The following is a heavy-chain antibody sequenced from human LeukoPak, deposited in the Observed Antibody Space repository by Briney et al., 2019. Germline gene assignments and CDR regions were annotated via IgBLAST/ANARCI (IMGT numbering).Heavy chain of an antibody. Sequence: SQTLSLTCAVSGGSISSGGYSWSWIRQPPGKGLVWIGYIYHSGSTYYNPSLKSRVTISVDRSKNQFSLKLSSVTAADTAVYYCAALGALPNDSSGVSDAFDIWGQGTMVTVSS. CDR1: GGSISSGGYS. CDR3: AALGALPNDSSGVSDAFDI. D-gene: IGHD6-19*01. J-gene: IGHJ3*02. CDR2: IYHSGST. V-gene: IGHV4-30-2*01.